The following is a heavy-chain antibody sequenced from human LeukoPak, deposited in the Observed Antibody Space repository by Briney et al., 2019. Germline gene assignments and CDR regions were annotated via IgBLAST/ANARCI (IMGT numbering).Heavy chain of an antibody. CDR1: GGSISSSSYY. CDR3: ARGLLSKGDYRAFDI. D-gene: IGHD4-17*01. J-gene: IGHJ3*02. Sequence: SETLSLTCTVSGGSISSSSYYWGWIRQPPGKGLEWIGSIYYSGSTYYNPSLKSRVTISVDTSKNQFSLKLSSVTAADTAVYYCARGLLSKGDYRAFDIWGQGTMVTVSS. V-gene: IGHV4-39*07. CDR2: IYYSGST.